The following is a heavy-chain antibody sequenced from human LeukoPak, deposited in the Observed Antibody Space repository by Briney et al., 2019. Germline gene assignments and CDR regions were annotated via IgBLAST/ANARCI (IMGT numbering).Heavy chain of an antibody. V-gene: IGHV1-18*01. CDR3: ARTPRGLPSFNWFDP. CDR2: ISPYNGNT. J-gene: IGHJ5*02. D-gene: IGHD3-10*01. Sequence: GASVKVSCKASGYTFTSYGINWVRQAPAQGLEWVGWISPYNGNTNSAQKLQGRVTMTTDTSTTTAYMELRSLRSDDTAVYYCARTPRGLPSFNWFDPWGQGTLVTVSS. CDR1: GYTFTSYG.